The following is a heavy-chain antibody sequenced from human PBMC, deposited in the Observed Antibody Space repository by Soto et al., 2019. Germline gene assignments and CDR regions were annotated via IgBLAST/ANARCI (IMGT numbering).Heavy chain of an antibody. Sequence: QVQLQESGPGLVKPSQTLSLTCTVSGGSISSGGYYWSWIRQHPGKGLEWIGYIYYCGSTYYNPSLKSRVTISVDTAKNQFCLKLSSVTAADTAVYYCARSSQATVTTVDYWGQGTLVTVSS. CDR2: IYYCGST. J-gene: IGHJ4*02. CDR3: ARSSQATVTTVDY. CDR1: GGSISSGGYY. D-gene: IGHD4-17*01. V-gene: IGHV4-31*03.